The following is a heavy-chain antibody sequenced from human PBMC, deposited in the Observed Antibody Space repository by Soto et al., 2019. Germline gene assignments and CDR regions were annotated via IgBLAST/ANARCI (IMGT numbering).Heavy chain of an antibody. J-gene: IGHJ6*02. Sequence: SVKVSCKASGGTFSSYAISWVRQAPGQGLEWMGGIIPIFGTANYAQKFQGRVTITADESTSTAYMELSSLRSEDTAVYYCARSRCSSTSCYHYYYYGIDVWGQGTTVTVSS. V-gene: IGHV1-69*13. CDR1: GGTFSSYA. CDR2: IIPIFGTA. D-gene: IGHD2-2*01. CDR3: ARSRCSSTSCYHYYYYGIDV.